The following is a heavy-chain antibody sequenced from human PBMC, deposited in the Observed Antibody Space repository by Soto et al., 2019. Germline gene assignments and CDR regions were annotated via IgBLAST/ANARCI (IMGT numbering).Heavy chain of an antibody. Sequence: SETLSLTCTVSGGSISSGDYYWSWIRQPPGKGLEWIGYIYYSGSTYYNPSLKSRVTISVDTSKNQFSLKLSSVTAADTAVYYCVRVHPDIVVVPAAPGSAFDIWGQGTMVTVS. V-gene: IGHV4-30-4*01. CDR2: IYYSGST. J-gene: IGHJ3*02. CDR1: GGSISSGDYY. CDR3: VRVHPDIVVVPAAPGSAFDI. D-gene: IGHD2-2*01.